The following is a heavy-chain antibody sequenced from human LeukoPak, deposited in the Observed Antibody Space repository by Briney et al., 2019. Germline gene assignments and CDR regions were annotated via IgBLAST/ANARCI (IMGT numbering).Heavy chain of an antibody. J-gene: IGHJ3*02. D-gene: IGHD3-3*01. CDR3: ARGSYYDFWSGYPQPTQDAFDI. Sequence: ASVKVSCKASGYTFTSYDINWVRQATGQGLEWMGWMNPNSGNTGYAQKFQGRVTMTRNTSISTAYMELSSLRSEDTAVYYCARGSYYDFWSGYPQPTQDAFDIWGQGTMVTVSS. CDR1: GYTFTSYD. V-gene: IGHV1-8*01. CDR2: MNPNSGNT.